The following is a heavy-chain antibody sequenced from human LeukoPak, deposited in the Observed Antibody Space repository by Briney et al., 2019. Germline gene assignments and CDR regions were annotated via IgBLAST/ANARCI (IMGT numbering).Heavy chain of an antibody. D-gene: IGHD6-13*01. Sequence: SETLSLTCTVSGYSISSGYYWGWIRQPPGKGLEWIGSIYYSGSTYAIPSLRSRVTMSVDTSKNQFSLKLSSVTAADTAVYYCARGIAAAGTYYYYYMDVWGKGTTVTVSS. V-gene: IGHV4-38-2*02. CDR1: GYSISSGYY. CDR2: IYYSGST. J-gene: IGHJ6*03. CDR3: ARGIAAAGTYYYYYMDV.